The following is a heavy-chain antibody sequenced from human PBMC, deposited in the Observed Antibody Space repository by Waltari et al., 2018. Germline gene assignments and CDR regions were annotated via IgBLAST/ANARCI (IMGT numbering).Heavy chain of an antibody. CDR2: INHSGST. Sequence: QVQLQQWGAGLLKPSETLSLTCAVYGGSFSGYYWSWIRQPPGKGLEWIGEINHSGSTNYNPSLKSRVTISVDTSKNQFSLKLSSVTAADTAVYYCARGPDTAMATGAFDIWGQGTMVTVSS. D-gene: IGHD5-18*01. J-gene: IGHJ3*02. V-gene: IGHV4-34*01. CDR1: GGSFSGYY. CDR3: ARGPDTAMATGAFDI.